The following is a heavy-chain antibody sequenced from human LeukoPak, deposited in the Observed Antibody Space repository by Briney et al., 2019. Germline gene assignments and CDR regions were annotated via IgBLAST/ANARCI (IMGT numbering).Heavy chain of an antibody. D-gene: IGHD3-10*01. V-gene: IGHV4-61*01. CDR3: AGINYGSGSYYGFGY. CDR1: GGSISSGSYY. J-gene: IGHJ4*02. CDR2: IYYSGST. Sequence: PSQTLSLTCTVSGGSISSGSYYWSWIRQPPGKGLEWIGYIYYSGSTNYNPSLKSRVTIPVDTSKNQFSLKLSSVTAADTAVYYCAGINYGSGSYYGFGYWGQGTLVTVSS.